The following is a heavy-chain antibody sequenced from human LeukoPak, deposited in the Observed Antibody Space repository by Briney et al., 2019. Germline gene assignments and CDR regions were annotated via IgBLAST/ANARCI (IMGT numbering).Heavy chain of an antibody. J-gene: IGHJ4*02. V-gene: IGHV1-69*13. CDR2: IIPIFGTA. D-gene: IGHD4-23*01. Sequence: ASVKVSCKAPGGTFSSYAISWVRQAPGQGLEWMGGIIPIFGTANYAQKFQGRVTITADESTSTAYMELSSLRSEDTAVYYCARDPGDNSPGRDYYFDYWGQGTLVTVSS. CDR3: ARDPGDNSPGRDYYFDY. CDR1: GGTFSSYA.